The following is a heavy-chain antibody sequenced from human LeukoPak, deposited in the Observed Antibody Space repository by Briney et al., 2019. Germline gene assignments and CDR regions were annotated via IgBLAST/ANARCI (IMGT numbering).Heavy chain of an antibody. CDR1: GCSISSAGYY. CDR2: FYYSGST. V-gene: IGHV4-31*03. J-gene: IGHJ4*02. CDR3: ARATYYYDSSGYSSPYYYFDY. Sequence: SETLSLTCTVSGCSISSAGYYWSWLRQHPGEGLEWIGYFYYSGSTYYTPSLKSRLTISVDTSKNQFSLKLSSVTAADTAVYYCARATYYYDSSGYSSPYYYFDYWGQGTLVTVSS. D-gene: IGHD3-22*01.